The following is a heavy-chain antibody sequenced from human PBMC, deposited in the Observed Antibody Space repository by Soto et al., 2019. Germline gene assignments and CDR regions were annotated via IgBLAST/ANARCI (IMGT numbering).Heavy chain of an antibody. CDR3: AKDGLFCSSTSCYTDYYYYMNV. V-gene: IGHV3-30*18. Sequence: PGGSLRLSCAASGFTFSSYGMHWVRQAPGKGLEWVAVISYDGSNKYYADSVKGRFSIARDNSKNTLYLQMNSLRAEDTAVYYCAKDGLFCSSTSCYTDYYYYMNVWGKGTTVTVSS. D-gene: IGHD2-2*02. CDR2: ISYDGSNK. CDR1: GFTFSSYG. J-gene: IGHJ6*03.